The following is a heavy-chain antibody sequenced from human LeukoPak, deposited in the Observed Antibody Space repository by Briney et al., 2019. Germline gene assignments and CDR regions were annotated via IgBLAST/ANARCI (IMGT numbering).Heavy chain of an antibody. CDR1: GDSISSYY. Sequence: SETLSLTCTVSGDSISSYYWSWIRQPAGKGLEWIGRIYTSGSTNYNPSLKSRVTMSVDTSKNQFSLKLSSVTAADTAVYYCARGPIDGSYYYYGMDVWGQGTTVTVSS. CDR2: IYTSGST. D-gene: IGHD2-15*01. CDR3: ARGPIDGSYYYYGMDV. V-gene: IGHV4-4*07. J-gene: IGHJ6*02.